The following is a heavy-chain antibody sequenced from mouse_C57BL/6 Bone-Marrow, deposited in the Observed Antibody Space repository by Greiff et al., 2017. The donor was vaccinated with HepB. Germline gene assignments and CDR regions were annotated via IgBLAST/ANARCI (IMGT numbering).Heavy chain of an antibody. Sequence: LVESGAELVKPGASVKISCKASGYTFTDYYINWVKQRPGQGLEWIGKIGTGSGSTYYNEKFKGKATLTTDKSSSTAYMQLSSLTSEDSAVYFCARGGGYYYAMDYWGQGTSVTVSS. CDR2: IGTGSGST. CDR3: ARGGGYYYAMDY. D-gene: IGHD2-2*01. CDR1: GYTFTDYY. V-gene: IGHV1-77*01. J-gene: IGHJ4*01.